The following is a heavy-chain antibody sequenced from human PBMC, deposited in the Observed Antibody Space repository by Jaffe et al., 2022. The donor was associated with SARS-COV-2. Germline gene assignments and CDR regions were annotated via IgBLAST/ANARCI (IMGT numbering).Heavy chain of an antibody. CDR3: AREVGYCSGGRCFPDNFDN. CDR1: GFTFSSYW. V-gene: IGHV3-7*03. J-gene: IGHJ4*02. D-gene: IGHD2-15*01. Sequence: EVQLVESGGGLVQPGGSLRLSCAASGFTFSSYWMSWVRQGPGKGLEWVANIKQDGSETYYVDSVKGRFTISRDNGKNSVYLQMNSLRVEDTAVYYCAREVGYCSGGRCFPDNFDNWGQGALVTVSS. CDR2: IKQDGSET.